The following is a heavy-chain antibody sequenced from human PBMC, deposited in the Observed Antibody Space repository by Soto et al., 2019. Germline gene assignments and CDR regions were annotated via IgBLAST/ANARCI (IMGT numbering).Heavy chain of an antibody. CDR3: ARDLIAVAGKGGY. D-gene: IGHD6-19*01. V-gene: IGHV3-30-3*01. CDR2: ISYDGSNK. CDR1: GFTFSSYA. J-gene: IGHJ4*02. Sequence: GGSLRLSCAASGFTFSSYAMHWVRQAPGKGLEWVAVISYDGSNKYYADSVKGRFTISRDNSKDTLYLQMNSLRAEDTAVYYCARDLIAVAGKGGYWGQGTLVTVSS.